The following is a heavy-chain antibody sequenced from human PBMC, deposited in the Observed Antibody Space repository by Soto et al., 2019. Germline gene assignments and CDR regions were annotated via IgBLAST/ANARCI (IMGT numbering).Heavy chain of an antibody. CDR1: GYTFTSYA. V-gene: IGHV1-3*01. D-gene: IGHD6-6*01. CDR2: INAGNGNT. Sequence: ASVKVSFKASGYTFTSYAMHWVRQAPGQRLEWMGWINAGNGNTKYSQKFQGRVTITRDTSASTAYMELSGLRSEDTAVYYCAGERAARTYYYYYGMDVWGQGTTVTVSS. J-gene: IGHJ6*02. CDR3: AGERAARTYYYYYGMDV.